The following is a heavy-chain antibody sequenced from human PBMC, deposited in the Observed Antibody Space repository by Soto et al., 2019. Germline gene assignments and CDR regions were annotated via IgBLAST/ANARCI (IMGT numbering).Heavy chain of an antibody. V-gene: IGHV3-53*01. CDR1: GFTVSSNY. CDR2: IYSGGST. CDR3: ARDPPATRHGMDV. Sequence: QPGGSLRLSCAASGFTVSSNYMSWVRQAPGKGLEWVSVIYSGGSTYYADSVRGRFTISRDNSKNTLYLQMQSLRAEDTAVYYCARDPPATRHGMDVWGQGTTVTVS. J-gene: IGHJ6*02.